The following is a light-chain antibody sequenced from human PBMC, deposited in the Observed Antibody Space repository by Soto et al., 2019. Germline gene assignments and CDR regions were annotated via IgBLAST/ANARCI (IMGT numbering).Light chain of an antibody. V-gene: IGKV3-11*01. Sequence: EIVLTQSPATLSLSPGKTATLSCIASQSISNFLAWYQQKPGQAPRLLIYDASNRASDIPARFRGSGSGTDFTLTISGLEPEDVAGYYCQQSSHWLVTFGGGTKVDIK. CDR3: QQSSHWLVT. CDR2: DAS. CDR1: QSISNF. J-gene: IGKJ4*01.